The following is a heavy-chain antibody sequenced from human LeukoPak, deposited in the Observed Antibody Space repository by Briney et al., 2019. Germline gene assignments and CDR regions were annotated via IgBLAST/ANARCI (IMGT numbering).Heavy chain of an antibody. Sequence: ASVKVSCKASGYTLTSYGISWVRQAPGQGLEWMGWISAYNGNTNYAQKLQGRVTMTTDTSTSTAYMELRSLRSDDTAVYYCARVFELYDTQMNNFDYWGQGTLVTVSS. J-gene: IGHJ4*02. CDR3: ARVFELYDTQMNNFDY. D-gene: IGHD3-22*01. V-gene: IGHV1-18*01. CDR2: ISAYNGNT. CDR1: GYTLTSYG.